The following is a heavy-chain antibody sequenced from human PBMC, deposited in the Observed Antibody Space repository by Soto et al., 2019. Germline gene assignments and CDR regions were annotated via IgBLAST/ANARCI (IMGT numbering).Heavy chain of an antibody. V-gene: IGHV5-10-1*01. CDR3: ASGYTAVDRKGDHF. Sequence: ESLKISCAASGYTFTPYYITWARQLPGKGLEWVGRIDPSDSYTTYNPSFQGHVTISADKSIRTAYLQWSSLEASDSAMYYCASGYTAVDRKGDHFCGKGATVTVSS. D-gene: IGHD6-13*01. J-gene: IGHJ6*04. CDR1: GYTFTPYY. CDR2: IDPSDSYT.